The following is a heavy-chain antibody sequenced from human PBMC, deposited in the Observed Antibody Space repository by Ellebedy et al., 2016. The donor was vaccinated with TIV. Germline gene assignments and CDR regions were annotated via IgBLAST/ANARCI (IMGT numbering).Heavy chain of an antibody. CDR3: VRTGMGARSI. CDR1: GFTFSTYW. D-gene: IGHD1-26*01. Sequence: GESLKISCTASGFTFSTYWMSWVRQAPGKGLEWVANIKEDGSDISYVDSVKGRFTISRDNAKNSLYLQMSSLSAEDTAVYYCVRTGMGARSIWGQGTLVTVST. V-gene: IGHV3-7*01. CDR2: IKEDGSDI. J-gene: IGHJ4*02.